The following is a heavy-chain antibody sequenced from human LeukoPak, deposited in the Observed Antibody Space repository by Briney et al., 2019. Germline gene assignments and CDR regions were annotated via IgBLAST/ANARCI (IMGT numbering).Heavy chain of an antibody. CDR3: ARLDCTGDGCYNH. CDR2: VSSDGTT. CDR1: GDSVTSYY. J-gene: IGHJ4*02. V-gene: IGHV4-59*08. D-gene: IGHD2-8*02. Sequence: SETLSLTCPVSGDSVTSYYWSWIRQPPGKGLEWIGYVSSDGTTNYTPSLRSRVIMSVDTAKNHISLSLTSLTAADTAIYYCARLDCTGDGCYNHWGRGTLVTVSS.